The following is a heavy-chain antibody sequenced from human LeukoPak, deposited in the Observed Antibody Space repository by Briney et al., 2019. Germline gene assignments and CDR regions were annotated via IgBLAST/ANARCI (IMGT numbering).Heavy chain of an antibody. J-gene: IGHJ3*02. CDR3: AKGAGGSWPDAFDI. D-gene: IGHD2-15*01. Sequence: PGGSLRLSCAASGFTFSSYAMGWVRQAPGKGLEWVSGISGSGGRTDYADSVKGRFTISRDNSKNTLYLQMNSLRAEDTALYYCAKGAGGSWPDAFDIWGQGTMVTVSS. CDR2: ISGSGGRT. CDR1: GFTFSSYA. V-gene: IGHV3-23*01.